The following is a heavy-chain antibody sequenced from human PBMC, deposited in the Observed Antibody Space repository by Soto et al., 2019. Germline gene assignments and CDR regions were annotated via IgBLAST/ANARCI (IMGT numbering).Heavy chain of an antibody. CDR3: AREGRYCTSASCKHDAFDI. CDR1: GYTFTSYY. V-gene: IGHV1-46*01. Sequence: QVHLVQSGAEVKESGASVKVSCRASGYTFTSYYIHWVRQAPGQGLEWMGMINPSGGSTNYAQKFQGRVTMTRDTSTSTVYVELSSLRSEDTAVYYCAREGRYCTSASCKHDAFDIWGQGTMVTVSS. CDR2: INPSGGST. J-gene: IGHJ3*02. D-gene: IGHD2-2*01.